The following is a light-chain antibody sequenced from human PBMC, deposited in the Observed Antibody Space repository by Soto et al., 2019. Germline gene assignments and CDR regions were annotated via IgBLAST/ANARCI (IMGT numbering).Light chain of an antibody. V-gene: IGLV2-14*01. CDR1: SSDVGGYNY. Sequence: QSALTQPASVSGSPGQSITISCTGTSSDVGGYNYVSWYQQHPGKAPKIMIYEVSNRPSGVSNRFSGSKSGNTASLTISGLPAEDEADYYCSSYTSSSTIVFGTGTKLTVL. CDR2: EVS. CDR3: SSYTSSSTIV. J-gene: IGLJ1*01.